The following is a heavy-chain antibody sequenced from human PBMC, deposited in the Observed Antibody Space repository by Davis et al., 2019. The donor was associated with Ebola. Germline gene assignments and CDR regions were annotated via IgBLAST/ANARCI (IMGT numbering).Heavy chain of an antibody. CDR1: GGSISSYY. V-gene: IGHV4-59*06. Sequence: SETLSLTCTVSGGSISSYYWSWIRQPPGKGLEWIGYIYYSGSTYYNPSLKSRVTISVDTSKNQFSLKLSSVTAADTAVYYCARDPDYGMDVWGKGTTVTVSS. CDR3: ARDPDYGMDV. D-gene: IGHD5-24*01. CDR2: IYYSGST. J-gene: IGHJ6*04.